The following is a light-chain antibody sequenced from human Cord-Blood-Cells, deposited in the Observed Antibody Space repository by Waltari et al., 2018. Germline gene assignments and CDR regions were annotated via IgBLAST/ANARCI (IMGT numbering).Light chain of an antibody. J-gene: IGLJ2*01. CDR1: NLGSTS. V-gene: IGLV3-21*03. Sequence: SYVLTQPPSVSVAPGNTARITCAGNNLGSTSVHWYPQKPAQAPVLVVNDDSARPTGIPGRFSGSNAGNTATLTTSRAEAGEEAAYSLQVWDSSSDNGVLGGGTKLTVL. CDR2: DDS. CDR3: QVWDSSSDNGV.